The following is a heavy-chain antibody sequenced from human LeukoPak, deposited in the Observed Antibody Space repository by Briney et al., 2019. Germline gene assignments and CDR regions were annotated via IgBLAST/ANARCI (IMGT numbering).Heavy chain of an antibody. V-gene: IGHV3-74*01. D-gene: IGHD1-26*01. CDR1: GFTFSDYG. CDR2: INTDGSFT. J-gene: IGHJ4*02. CDR3: AREAKVGGALQY. Sequence: GGSLRLSCAASGFTFSDYGMHWVRQAPGKGLVWVSRINTDGSFTRYADSVQGRFTISRDTAKNTLFLQMNSLRAEDTAVYYCAREAKVGGALQYWGQGILVTVSS.